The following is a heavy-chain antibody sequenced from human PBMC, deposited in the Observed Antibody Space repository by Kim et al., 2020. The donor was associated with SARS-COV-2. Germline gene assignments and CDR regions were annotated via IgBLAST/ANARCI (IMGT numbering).Heavy chain of an antibody. CDR2: IYYSGST. CDR1: GGSISSSSYY. Sequence: SETLSLTCTVSGGSISSSSYYWGWIRQPPGKGLEWIGSIYYSGSTYYNPSLKSRVTISVDTSKNQFSLKLSSVTAADTAVYYCARTPYNWNYVDPPSDYWGQGTLVTVSP. CDR3: ARTPYNWNYVDPPSDY. D-gene: IGHD1-7*01. J-gene: IGHJ4*02. V-gene: IGHV4-39*07.